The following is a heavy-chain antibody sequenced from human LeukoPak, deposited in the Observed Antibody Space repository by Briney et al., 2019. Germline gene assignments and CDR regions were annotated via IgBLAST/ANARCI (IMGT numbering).Heavy chain of an antibody. CDR1: RGTFSSYA. V-gene: IGHV1-69*05. CDR2: IIPIFGTA. J-gene: IGHJ3*02. CDR3: AREGYCSGGSCYRVAFDI. Sequence: ASVKVSCKASRGTFSSYAISWVRQAPGQGLEWMGRIIPIFGTANYAQKFQGRVTITTDESTSTAYMELSSLRSEDTAVYYCAREGYCSGGSCYRVAFDIWGQGTMVTVS. D-gene: IGHD2-15*01.